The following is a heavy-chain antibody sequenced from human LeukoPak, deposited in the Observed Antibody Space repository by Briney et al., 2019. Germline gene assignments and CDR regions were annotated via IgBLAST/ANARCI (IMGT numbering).Heavy chain of an antibody. D-gene: IGHD2-2*01. CDR3: ARHMCSSTSCAKDY. V-gene: IGHV4-39*01. Sequence: IYYSGSTYYNPSLKSRVTISVDTSKNQFSLKLSSVTAADTAVYYCARHMCSSTSCAKDYWGQGTLVTVSS. CDR2: IYYSGST. J-gene: IGHJ4*02.